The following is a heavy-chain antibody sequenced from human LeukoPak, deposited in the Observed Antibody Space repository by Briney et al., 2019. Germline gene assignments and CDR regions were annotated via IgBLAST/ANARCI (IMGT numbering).Heavy chain of an antibody. D-gene: IGHD6-19*01. V-gene: IGHV3-7*01. CDR3: ARVRREGRGWYWGNVSGYYFDY. CDR2: IKQDGSEK. Sequence: GGSLRLSCAASGFTFSSYWMSWVRQAPGKGLEWVANIKQDGSEKYYVDSVKGRFTISRDNAKNSLYLQMNSLRAEDTAVYYCARVRREGRGWYWGNVSGYYFDYWGQGTLVTVSS. CDR1: GFTFSSYW. J-gene: IGHJ4*02.